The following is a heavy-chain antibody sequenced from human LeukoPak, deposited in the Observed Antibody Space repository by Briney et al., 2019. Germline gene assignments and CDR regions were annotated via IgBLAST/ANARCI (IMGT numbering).Heavy chain of an antibody. CDR3: ARGLSDVY. J-gene: IGHJ4*02. CDR1: GGSFSGYY. Sequence: SSETLSLTCAVYGGSFSGYYWTWIRQPPGKGLVWIGEINHSGSTNYNPSLKSRVTISIDTSKNQFSLILSSVTAADTAVYYCARGLSDVYWGQGTLVTVSS. CDR2: INHSGST. V-gene: IGHV4-34*01.